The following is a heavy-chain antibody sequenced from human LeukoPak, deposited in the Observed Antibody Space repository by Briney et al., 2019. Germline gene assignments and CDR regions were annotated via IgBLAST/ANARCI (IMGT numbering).Heavy chain of an antibody. CDR1: GFTFSSYA. CDR3: AKDPVSMVRGVLFDY. Sequence: GGSLRLSCAASGFTFSSYAMSWVRQAPGKGLEWVSAISGSGGSTYYADSVKGRFTISRDSSKNTLYLQMNSLRAEDTAVYYCAKDPVSMVRGVLFDYWGQGTLVTVSS. J-gene: IGHJ4*02. D-gene: IGHD3-10*01. V-gene: IGHV3-23*01. CDR2: ISGSGGST.